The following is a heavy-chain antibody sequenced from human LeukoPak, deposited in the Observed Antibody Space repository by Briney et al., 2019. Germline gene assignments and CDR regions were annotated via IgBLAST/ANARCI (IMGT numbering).Heavy chain of an antibody. D-gene: IGHD6-6*01. CDR2: IYHSGST. CDR3: ARGGAARLHFQN. J-gene: IGHJ1*01. V-gene: IGHV4-61*01. CDR1: GVSISSSSYY. Sequence: PSETLSLTCTVSGVSISSSSYYWNWIRQPPGKGLERIGYIYHSGSTNYNPSLQSRVTISVDTSKNQFSLNLNSVTAADTAVYYCARGGAARLHFQNWGQGTLVTVSS.